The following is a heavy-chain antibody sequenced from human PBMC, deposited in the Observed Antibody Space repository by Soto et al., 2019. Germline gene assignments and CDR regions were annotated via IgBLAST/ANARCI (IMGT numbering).Heavy chain of an antibody. J-gene: IGHJ6*03. CDR2: MNPNSGNT. Sequence: QVQLVQSGAEVKKPGASVKVSCKASGYTFTSYDINWVRQATGQGLEWMGWMNPNSGNTGYAQKFQGRVTMTRNTSISTAYMELSSLRSEDTAVYYCARGGVVVPAAPVERDYYYYYYMDVWGKGTTVTVSS. CDR3: ARGGVVVPAAPVERDYYYYYYMDV. CDR1: GYTFTSYD. V-gene: IGHV1-8*01. D-gene: IGHD2-2*01.